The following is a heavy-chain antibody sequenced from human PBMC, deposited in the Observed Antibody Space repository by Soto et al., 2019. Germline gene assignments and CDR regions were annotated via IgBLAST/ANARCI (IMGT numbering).Heavy chain of an antibody. CDR3: AKDTRDCRGECYPNVVDY. V-gene: IGHV3-9*01. CDR1: GFTFDDYA. CDR2: ISWNSGSI. D-gene: IGHD2-21*01. Sequence: EVQLVESGGGLVQPGRSLRLSCAASGFTFDDYAMHWVRQAPGKGLEWVSGISWNSGSIGYADSVKGRFTISRDNAKNSLYLQMNSLIAEDTALYYCAKDTRDCRGECYPNVVDYWGQGTLFTVSS. J-gene: IGHJ4*02.